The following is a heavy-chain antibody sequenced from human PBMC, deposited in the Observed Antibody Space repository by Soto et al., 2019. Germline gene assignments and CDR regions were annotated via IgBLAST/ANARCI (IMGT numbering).Heavy chain of an antibody. CDR2: LYWEGDK. D-gene: IGHD3-22*01. CDR3: AHRTSLYDSSGLAFDY. CDR1: GFSLTTSGVG. Sequence: SGPTLVNPTHTLTLTCTFSGFSLTTSGVGVGWIRQPPGKALEWLALLYWEGDKRYSPSLKNRLTVAKDTSENQVILTMTNMDPVDTATYYCAHRTSLYDSSGLAFDYWGQGTLVTVSS. V-gene: IGHV2-5*02. J-gene: IGHJ4*02.